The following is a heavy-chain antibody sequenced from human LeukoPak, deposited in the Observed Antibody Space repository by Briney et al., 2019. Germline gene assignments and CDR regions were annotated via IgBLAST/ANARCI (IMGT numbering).Heavy chain of an antibody. CDR2: IYYSGST. V-gene: IGHV4-39*07. J-gene: IGHJ4*02. D-gene: IGHD2-15*01. CDR3: ARELGYCSGGSCYREYYFDY. CDR1: GGSISNNTYY. Sequence: PSETLSLTCTVSGGSISNNTYYWGWIRQPPGKGLEWIGSIYYSGSTYYNPSLKSRVTISVDTSKNQFSLKLSSVTAADTAVYYCARELGYCSGGSCYREYYFDYWGQGTLVTVSS.